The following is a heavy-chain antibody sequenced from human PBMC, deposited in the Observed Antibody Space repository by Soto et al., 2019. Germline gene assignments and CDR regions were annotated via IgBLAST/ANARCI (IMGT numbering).Heavy chain of an antibody. CDR1: GYTFTSYA. V-gene: IGHV1-3*01. J-gene: IGHJ6*03. CDR3: ARDYDFCCGYDHPTYYYYMDV. CDR2: INAGNGNT. Sequence: ASVKVSCKASGYTFTSYAMHWVRQAPGQRLEWMGWINAGNGNTKYSQKFQGRVTITRDTSASTAYMELSSLRSEDTAVYYCARDYDFCCGYDHPTYYYYMDVWGKGTTVTVSS. D-gene: IGHD3-3*01.